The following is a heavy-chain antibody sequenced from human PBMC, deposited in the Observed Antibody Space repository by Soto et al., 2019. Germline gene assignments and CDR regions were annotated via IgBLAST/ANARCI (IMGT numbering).Heavy chain of an antibody. V-gene: IGHV4-34*01. Sequence: ETLSLTCAVYGGSFSGYYWSWIRQPPGKGLEWIGEINHSGRTNYNPSLKSRVTIFVDKSKNHVSLRLSSVTAADTAVYYCARHSLYGGPFDPWGQGTLVTVSS. CDR3: ARHSLYGGPFDP. CDR1: GGSFSGYY. J-gene: IGHJ5*02. D-gene: IGHD3-10*01. CDR2: INHSGRT.